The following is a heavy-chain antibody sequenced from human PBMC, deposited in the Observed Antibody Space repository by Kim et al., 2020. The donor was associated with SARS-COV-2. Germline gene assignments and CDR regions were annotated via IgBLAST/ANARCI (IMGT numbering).Heavy chain of an antibody. CDR1: GYTFTSYY. D-gene: IGHD3-10*01. Sequence: ASVKVSCKASGYTFTSYYMHWVRQAPGQGLEWMGIINPSGGSTSYAQKFQGRVTMTRDTSTSTVYMELSSLRSEDTAVYYCARDLHTLRIWFGELPNWFDPWGQGTLVTVSS. CDR3: ARDLHTLRIWFGELPNWFDP. CDR2: INPSGGST. V-gene: IGHV1-46*01. J-gene: IGHJ5*02.